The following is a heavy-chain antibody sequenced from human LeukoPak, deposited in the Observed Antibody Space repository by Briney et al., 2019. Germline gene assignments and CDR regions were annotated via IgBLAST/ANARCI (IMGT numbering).Heavy chain of an antibody. CDR3: AGVRLGDNSGYSLDY. D-gene: IGHD3-22*01. Sequence: SETLSLTCAVSGASISSSNWWSWVRQSPGKGLEWIGEIYHSGSTNYNPSLKSRVAISVDKSKNQFSLKLSSVTAADTAVYYCAGVRLGDNSGYSLDYWGQGTLVTVSS. CDR2: IYHSGST. V-gene: IGHV4-4*02. J-gene: IGHJ4*02. CDR1: GASISSSNW.